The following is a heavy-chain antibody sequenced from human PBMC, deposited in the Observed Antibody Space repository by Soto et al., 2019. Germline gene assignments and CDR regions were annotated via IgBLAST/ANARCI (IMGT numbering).Heavy chain of an antibody. D-gene: IGHD1-1*01. CDR3: ARHRRETGTYAQPLDY. J-gene: IGHJ4*02. Sequence: SETLSLTCTVSGGSISSTSYYWGWVRQPPEKGLEWIGAISYGGSTYHNPSLRSRVTIYVDTSKSQFSLDLTSVTAADTAVYYCARHRRETGTYAQPLDYWGQGTLVTVSS. V-gene: IGHV4-39*01. CDR2: ISYGGST. CDR1: GGSISSTSYY.